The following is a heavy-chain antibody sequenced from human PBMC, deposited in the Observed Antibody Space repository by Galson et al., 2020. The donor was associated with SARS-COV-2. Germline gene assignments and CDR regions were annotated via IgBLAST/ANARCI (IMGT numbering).Heavy chain of an antibody. CDR1: GFTFSNAW. V-gene: IGHV3-15*01. CDR3: TTDKVDGSGYWEDYYGVDA. J-gene: IGHJ6*02. CDR2: IKSKTDYGTT. D-gene: IGHD3-22*01. Sequence: GESLKISCAASGFTFSNAWMSWVRQAPGKGLEWVGRIKSKTDYGTTDYAAPVKGRFTISRDDSKNTLYLQMNSLKTEDTAVYYCTTDKVDGSGYWEDYYGVDAWGQGTTVTVSS.